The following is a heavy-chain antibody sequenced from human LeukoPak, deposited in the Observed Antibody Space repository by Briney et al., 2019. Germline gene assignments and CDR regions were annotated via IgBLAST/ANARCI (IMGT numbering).Heavy chain of an antibody. Sequence: SETLSLTCAVYGGSFSGYYWSWIRQPPGKGLEWIGEINHSGSTNYNPSLKSRVTISVDTFKNQFSLKLSSVTAADTAVYYCVARMLYPRTKSWFDPWGQGTLVTVSS. CDR2: INHSGST. CDR3: VARMLYPRTKSWFDP. V-gene: IGHV4-34*01. CDR1: GGSFSGYY. D-gene: IGHD2-8*01. J-gene: IGHJ5*02.